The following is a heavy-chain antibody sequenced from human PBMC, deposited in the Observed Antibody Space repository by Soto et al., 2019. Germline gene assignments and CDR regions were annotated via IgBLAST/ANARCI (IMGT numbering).Heavy chain of an antibody. D-gene: IGHD1-26*01. CDR2: ITPTLNIA. J-gene: IGHJ4*02. CDR3: ARGYYSGSNPSSFDY. Sequence: QLQLVQSGAEVREPGSSVKVSCKASGGTFSSYTVLWVRQAPGQGLEWMGGITPTLNIAKYAEKFQGRVTITADESTSTVNMHLSSLRSEDTAVYFCARGYYSGSNPSSFDYWGQGTLVAVSS. CDR1: GGTFSSYT. V-gene: IGHV1-69*01.